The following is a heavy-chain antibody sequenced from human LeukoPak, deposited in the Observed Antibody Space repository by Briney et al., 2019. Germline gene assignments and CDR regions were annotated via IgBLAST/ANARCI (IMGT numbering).Heavy chain of an antibody. D-gene: IGHD2-8*02. CDR2: FDPEDGET. CDR1: GYTLTELS. J-gene: IGHJ4*02. Sequence: GASVKVSCKVSGYTLTELSMHWVRQAPGKGLEWMGGFDPEDGETIYARKFQGRVTMTEDTSTDTAYMELSSLRSEDTAVYYCATGRGPSPLVLVYFDYWGQGTLGTGSS. CDR3: ATGRGPSPLVLVYFDY. V-gene: IGHV1-24*01.